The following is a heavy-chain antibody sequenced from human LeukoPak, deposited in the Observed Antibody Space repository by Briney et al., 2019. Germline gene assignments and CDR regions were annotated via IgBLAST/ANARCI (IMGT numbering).Heavy chain of an antibody. CDR2: IYYSGTT. Sequence: SETLSLTCTVSGGSITRSNYYWGWIRQPPGKGLEWIGGIYYSGTTYYNPSLRTRVTISVDTSKNQFSLKLTSVTAADTAVYYCARDGVLGGLFVWDYWGQGTLVTVSS. CDR1: GGSITRSNYY. V-gene: IGHV4-39*07. CDR3: ARDGVLGGLFVWDY. J-gene: IGHJ4*02. D-gene: IGHD3-16*01.